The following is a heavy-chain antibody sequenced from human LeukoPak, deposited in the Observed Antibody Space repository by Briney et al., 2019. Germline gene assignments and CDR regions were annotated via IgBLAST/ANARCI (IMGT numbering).Heavy chain of an antibody. CDR1: GCSISSGGYS. Sequence: SETLSLTCAVSGCSISSGGYSWSWIRQPPGKGLEWIGYIYYSGSTYYNPSLKRRVTISVDTSKNQFSLKLSSVTAADTAVYYCARDTSVLRYFDWLLRQFDYWGQGTLVTVSS. CDR3: ARDTSVLRYFDWLLRQFDY. V-gene: IGHV4-30-4*07. J-gene: IGHJ4*02. CDR2: IYYSGST. D-gene: IGHD3-9*01.